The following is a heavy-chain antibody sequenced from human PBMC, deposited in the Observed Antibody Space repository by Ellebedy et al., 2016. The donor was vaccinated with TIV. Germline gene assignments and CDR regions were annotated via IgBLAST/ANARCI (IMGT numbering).Heavy chain of an antibody. CDR3: ARMGDVEGSY. V-gene: IGHV4-59*03. CDR2: VHHTVGT. D-gene: IGHD3-16*01. Sequence: MPSETLSLTCNVSGGSLSRYYWRWIRQAQGKGMEWIGHVHHTVGTNYNPSLKSRLSISMDSSKNQFSLKVTSLTAADTAVYYCARMGDVEGSYWGRGALVTVSS. CDR1: GGSLSRYY. J-gene: IGHJ4*02.